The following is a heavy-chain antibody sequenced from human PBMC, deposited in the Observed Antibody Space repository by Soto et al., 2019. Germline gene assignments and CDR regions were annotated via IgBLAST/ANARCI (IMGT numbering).Heavy chain of an antibody. CDR2: ISWNSGSI. CDR1: GFTSDDYA. CDR3: AKGVEARLADYYYGMDV. V-gene: IGHV3-9*02. J-gene: IGHJ6*02. Sequence: EVQLVESGGGLVQPGRSLRLSCAASGFTSDDYAMHWVRQAPGKGLEWVSGISWNSGSIGYADSVKGRFTISRDNAKNSLYLQMNSLRAEHTALYYCAKGVEARLADYYYGMDVWGQGTTVTVSS. D-gene: IGHD6-6*01.